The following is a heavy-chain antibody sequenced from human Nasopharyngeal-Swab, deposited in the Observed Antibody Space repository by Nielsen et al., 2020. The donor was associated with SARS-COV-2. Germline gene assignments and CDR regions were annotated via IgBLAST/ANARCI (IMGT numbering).Heavy chain of an antibody. Sequence: GRSLRLSCAASGFIVTSNYMNWVRQAPGGGLEWVSVIYDDGRTYYADSVKGRFIISRDNSKNTVSLQMNSLRADDTAVYYCARDGDGAWDLDYWGQGTLVTVSS. CDR2: IYDDGRT. J-gene: IGHJ4*02. V-gene: IGHV3-53*01. CDR1: GFIVTSNY. CDR3: ARDGDGAWDLDY. D-gene: IGHD1-26*01.